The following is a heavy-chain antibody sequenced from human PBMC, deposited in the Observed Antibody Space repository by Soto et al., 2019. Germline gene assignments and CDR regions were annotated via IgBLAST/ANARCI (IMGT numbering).Heavy chain of an antibody. V-gene: IGHV4-30-4*01. CDR1: GGSISSGDYY. CDR2: IYYSRST. Sequence: PSETLSLTCTVSGGSISSGDYYWSWIRQPPGKGLEWIGYIYYSRSTYYNPSLKSRVTMSVDTSKKQFSLKLSSVTAADTAVYYCAGTMVRGIPRAFDIWGQGTMVTVSS. J-gene: IGHJ3*02. D-gene: IGHD3-10*01. CDR3: AGTMVRGIPRAFDI.